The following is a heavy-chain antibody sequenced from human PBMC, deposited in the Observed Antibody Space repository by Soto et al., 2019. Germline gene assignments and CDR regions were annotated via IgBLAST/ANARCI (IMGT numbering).Heavy chain of an antibody. Sequence: ASVKVSCKASGGTFSSYAISWVRQAPGQGLEWMGGIIPILGTANYAQKFQGRVTITADESTSTAYMELSSLRSEDTAVYYCARDTAMVDGMDVWGQGTTVTVSS. J-gene: IGHJ6*02. CDR2: IIPILGTA. CDR1: GGTFSSYA. CDR3: ARDTAMVDGMDV. D-gene: IGHD5-18*01. V-gene: IGHV1-69*13.